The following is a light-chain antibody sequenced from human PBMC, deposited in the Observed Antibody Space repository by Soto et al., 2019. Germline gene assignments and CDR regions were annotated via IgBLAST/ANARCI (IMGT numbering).Light chain of an antibody. J-gene: IGKJ1*01. CDR1: QSVRSNY. CDR3: QQYSTSPWT. CDR2: AAS. Sequence: EIVLTQSPGTLTLSPGERATLSCRASQSVRSNYLAWYQQGPGQAPRLLIFAASSRATGIPDRFSGSGSGTDFTRTISRLEPEDFAVSYCQQYSTSPWTFGQGTKVDIK. V-gene: IGKV3-20*01.